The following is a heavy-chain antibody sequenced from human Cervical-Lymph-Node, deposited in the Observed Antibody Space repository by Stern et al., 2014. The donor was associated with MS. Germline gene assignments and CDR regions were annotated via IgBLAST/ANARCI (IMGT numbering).Heavy chain of an antibody. CDR3: AHGVSFDYYDTSGYYHTSEGLPDY. CDR1: GFSLTTSGVG. CDR2: IYWADDK. Sequence: QITLKESGPPLVKPTQTLTLTCTFSGFSLTTSGVGVGWIRQPPGKALEWLALIYWADDKHTRPSLKRRPPITKETSKNQVVLTMTNMDPVDTATYYCAHGVSFDYYDTSGYYHTSEGLPDYWGQGTLVTVSS. V-gene: IGHV2-5*02. D-gene: IGHD3-22*01. J-gene: IGHJ4*02.